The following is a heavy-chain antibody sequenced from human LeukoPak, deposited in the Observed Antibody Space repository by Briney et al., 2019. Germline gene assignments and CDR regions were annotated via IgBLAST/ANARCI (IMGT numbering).Heavy chain of an antibody. CDR3: ARDGMGVIKAFDI. D-gene: IGHD3-16*02. CDR2: IKQDGSEK. Sequence: GGSLRLSCAASGFTFSSYWMSCVRQVPGKGLEWVANIKQDGSEKYYVDSVKGRFTISRDNAKNSLYLQMNSLRAEETAVYYCARDGMGVIKAFDIWGQGTMVTVSS. V-gene: IGHV3-7*05. CDR1: GFTFSSYW. J-gene: IGHJ3*02.